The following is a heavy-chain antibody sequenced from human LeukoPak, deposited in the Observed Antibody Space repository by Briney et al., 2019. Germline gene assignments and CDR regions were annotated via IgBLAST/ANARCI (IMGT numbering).Heavy chain of an antibody. CDR1: GDSFSSHY. V-gene: IGHV4-59*11. CDR3: ARDPVTVTKGFDI. Sequence: SETLSLTCAVSGDSFSSHYWTWIRQPPGRGLEWIGYISYIGTTNYNPSLKSRVTISIDTSKNQFSLKLSSVTTADTAAYYCARDPVTVTKGFDIWGLGTMVSVSS. CDR2: ISYIGTT. J-gene: IGHJ3*02. D-gene: IGHD4-17*01.